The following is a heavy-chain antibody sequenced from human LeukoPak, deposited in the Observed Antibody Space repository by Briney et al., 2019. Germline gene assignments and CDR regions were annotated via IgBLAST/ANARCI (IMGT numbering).Heavy chain of an antibody. J-gene: IGHJ4*02. V-gene: IGHV1-69*13. CDR1: GYTFTSYG. CDR2: IIPIFGTA. D-gene: IGHD3-22*01. CDR3: HVNHEGPPLDSSGYYYWYYFDY. Sequence: GASVKVSCKASGYTFTSYGISWVRQAPGQGLEWMGGIIPIFGTANYAQKFQGRVTITADESTSTAYMELSSLRSEDAAVYYCHVNHEGPPLDSSGYYYWYYFDYWGQGTLVTVSS.